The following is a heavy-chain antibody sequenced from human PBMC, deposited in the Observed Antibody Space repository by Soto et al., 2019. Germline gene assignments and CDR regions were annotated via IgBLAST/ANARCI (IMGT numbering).Heavy chain of an antibody. D-gene: IGHD3-10*01. CDR2: IGIGGDT. CDR3: ARGSGSRRYYNAMHV. Sequence: AGGSLRLSCAASGFTLSNHDMYWVRQATGKSLEWVSAIGIGGDTYYPASVKGRFTISRQNAKNSLYLQMNNLRAGDTAVYYCARGSGSRRYYNAMHVCGPATTVTVSS. J-gene: IGHJ6*02. V-gene: IGHV3-13*01. CDR1: GFTLSNHD.